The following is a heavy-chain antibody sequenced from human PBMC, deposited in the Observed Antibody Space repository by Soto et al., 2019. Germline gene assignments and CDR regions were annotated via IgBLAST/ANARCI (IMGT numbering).Heavy chain of an antibody. CDR1: GDSVNGGTYY. D-gene: IGHD2-21*02. CDR2: IYSNGIT. CDR3: ASIKWYKCTNDRYSTADCYYRWFDH. V-gene: IGHV4-61*01. Sequence: SETLSLTCSVFGDSVNGGTYYWNWVRQSPGKGLEWIGHIYSNGITNYNPSLKSRVTMSLDTSMNQVSLKLTSVTAADAAVYSCASIKWYKCTNDRYSTADCYYRWFDHWRQGTQVTVSS. J-gene: IGHJ5*02.